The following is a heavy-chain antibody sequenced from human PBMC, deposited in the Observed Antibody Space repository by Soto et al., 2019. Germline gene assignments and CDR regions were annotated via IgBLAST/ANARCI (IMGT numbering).Heavy chain of an antibody. D-gene: IGHD1-26*01. Sequence: EVHLVESGGGLVQTGGSLRLSCAIFESTVSRDWMNWVRQAPGKGLEWVAHINQDGSEKYYVDSVKDRFTISRDNAKKSLYLQMNSLRPADTAMYYCSGGVGDAFWGQGTLVTVSS. CDR2: INQDGSEK. CDR3: SGGVGDAF. V-gene: IGHV3-7*04. J-gene: IGHJ4*02. CDR1: ESTVSRDW.